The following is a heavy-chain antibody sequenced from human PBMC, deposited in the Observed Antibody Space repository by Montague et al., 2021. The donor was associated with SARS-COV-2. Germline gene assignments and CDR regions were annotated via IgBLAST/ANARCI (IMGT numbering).Heavy chain of an antibody. CDR2: IYYSGST. V-gene: IGHV4-39*01. CDR3: ARHGTTRIAMIVVVIGYFDY. D-gene: IGHD3-22*01. Sequence: SETLSLTCTVSGGSISSSSYYWGWIRQPPGKGLEWIGSIYYSGSTYYTPSLKSRVTISVDTSKNQFSLKLSSVTAADTAVYYCARHGTTRIAMIVVVIGYFDYWGQGTLVTVSS. CDR1: GGSISSSSYY. J-gene: IGHJ4*02.